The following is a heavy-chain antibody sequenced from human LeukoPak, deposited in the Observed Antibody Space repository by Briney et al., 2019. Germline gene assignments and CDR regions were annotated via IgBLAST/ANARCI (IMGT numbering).Heavy chain of an antibody. CDR3: ARGFYDFWSGYYIDY. D-gene: IGHD3-3*01. CDR1: GGSISSYY. V-gene: IGHV4-59*08. J-gene: IGHJ4*02. CDR2: IYSSGST. Sequence: SETLSLTCTVSGGSISSYYWSWIRQPPGKGLEWIGYIYSSGSTNYNPSLKSRVTISVDTSKNQFSPKLSSVTAADTAVYYCARGFYDFWSGYYIDYWGQGTLVTVSS.